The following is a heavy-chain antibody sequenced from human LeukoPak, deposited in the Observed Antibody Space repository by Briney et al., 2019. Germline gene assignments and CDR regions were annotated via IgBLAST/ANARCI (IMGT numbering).Heavy chain of an antibody. CDR2: MYYSGNT. CDR3: ATIRDTALRYWYFDL. V-gene: IGHV4-59*03. J-gene: IGHJ2*01. Sequence: PSETLSLTCTVSGDSISSYYWSWIRQPQGKGLEWIGYMYYSGNTSYNPSLKSRITMSVDTSKNQFSLKLSSVTAADTAVYYCATIRDTALRYWYFDLWGRGTLVIVSS. D-gene: IGHD5-18*01. CDR1: GDSISSYY.